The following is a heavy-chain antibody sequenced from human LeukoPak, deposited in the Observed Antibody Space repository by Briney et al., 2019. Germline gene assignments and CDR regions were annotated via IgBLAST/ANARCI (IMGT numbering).Heavy chain of an antibody. V-gene: IGHV3-30*03. CDR1: GFTFSSYG. J-gene: IGHJ6*04. CDR2: ISYDGSNK. Sequence: PGGSLRLSCAASGFTFSSYGMHWVRQAPGKGLEWVAVISYDGSNKYYADSVKDRFTISRDNSKNTLYLQMNSLRAEDTAVYYCARDASYYYYNMDVWGKGTTVTVSS. CDR3: ARDASYYYYNMDV.